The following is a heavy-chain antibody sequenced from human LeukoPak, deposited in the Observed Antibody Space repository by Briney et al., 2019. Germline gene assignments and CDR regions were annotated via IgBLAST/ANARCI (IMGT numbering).Heavy chain of an antibody. D-gene: IGHD5-24*01. CDR1: EFTFSSYW. V-gene: IGHV3-7*01. CDR2: IKQDGSEK. Sequence: GGSLRLSCAVSEFTFSSYWMSWVRQAPGKGLEWVANIKQDGSEKYYVDSVKGRFTISRDNAKNSLYLQMNSLRAEDTAVYYCARLNSMATITSYYYYYMDVWGKGTTVTISS. J-gene: IGHJ6*03. CDR3: ARLNSMATITSYYYYYMDV.